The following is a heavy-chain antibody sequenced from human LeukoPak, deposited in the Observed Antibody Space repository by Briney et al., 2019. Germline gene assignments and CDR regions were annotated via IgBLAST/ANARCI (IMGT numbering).Heavy chain of an antibody. CDR3: ARYNSAWKTDDY. V-gene: IGHV3-30*04. D-gene: IGHD6-19*01. CDR2: ISYDGSNK. Sequence: GRSLRLSCAASGFTFSSYAMHWVRQAPGKGLEWVAVISYDGSNKYYADSVKGRFTISRDNSKNTLYLQMNSLRAEDTAVYFCARYNSAWKTDDYWGQGTLVTVSS. J-gene: IGHJ4*02. CDR1: GFTFSSYA.